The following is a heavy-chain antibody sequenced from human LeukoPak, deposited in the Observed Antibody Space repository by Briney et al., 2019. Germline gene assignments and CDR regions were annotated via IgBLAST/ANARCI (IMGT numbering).Heavy chain of an antibody. CDR3: ARDSLYDFWSGYYEGFDY. J-gene: IGHJ4*02. Sequence: ASVKVSCKASGYTFTSYYMHWVRQAPGQGLEWMGLINPSGGSTSYAQKFQGRVTMTRDTSTSTVYMELSSLRSEDTAVYYCARDSLYDFWSGYYEGFDYWGQGTLVTVSS. CDR1: GYTFTSYY. D-gene: IGHD3-3*01. CDR2: INPSGGST. V-gene: IGHV1-46*01.